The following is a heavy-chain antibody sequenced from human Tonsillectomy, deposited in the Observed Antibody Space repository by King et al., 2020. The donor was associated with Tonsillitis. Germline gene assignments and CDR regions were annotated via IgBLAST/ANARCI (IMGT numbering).Heavy chain of an antibody. CDR3: ARGRSDWYDGWDS. D-gene: IGHD6-13*01. CDR2: ISFDGNTR. V-gene: IGHV3-30*03. Sequence: VQLVQSGGGVVQPGRSLRLSCITSGFNFSTYGMNWVRQAPGKGPEWVSAISFDGNTRHYADSVKGRFTISKDEPRKKVYLQMNFVRPEDTAVYYCARGRSDWYDGWDSWGQGTLVSVSS. CDR1: GFNFSTYG. J-gene: IGHJ4*02.